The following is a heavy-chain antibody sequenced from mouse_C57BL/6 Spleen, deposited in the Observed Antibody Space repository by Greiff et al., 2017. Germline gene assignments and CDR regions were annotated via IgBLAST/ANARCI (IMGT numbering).Heavy chain of an antibody. D-gene: IGHD2-5*01. CDR1: GYTFTSYW. V-gene: IGHV1-50*01. Sequence: VQLQQPGAELVKPGASVKLSCKASGYTFTSYWMQWVKQRPGQGLEWIGEIDPSDSYTNYNQKFKGKATLTVDTSSSTAYMQLSSLTSEDSAVYYCARRYSNAYYYAMDYWGQGTSVTVSS. J-gene: IGHJ4*01. CDR2: IDPSDSYT. CDR3: ARRYSNAYYYAMDY.